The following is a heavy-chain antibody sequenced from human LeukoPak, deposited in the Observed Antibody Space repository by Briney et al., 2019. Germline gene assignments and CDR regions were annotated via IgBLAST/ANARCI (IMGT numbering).Heavy chain of an antibody. CDR1: GFTFSGYG. CDR3: AREEHDYVWGSYRYYYYYGIDV. V-gene: IGHV3-30*03. Sequence: GRSLRLSCAASGFTFSGYGMHWVRQSPGRGPEWVSFISFDGSNEFYADSLKGRFTISRDNSKDTLYLQMDSLRAEDTALYYCAREEHDYVWGSYRYYYYYGIDVWGQGTTVTVSS. J-gene: IGHJ6*02. D-gene: IGHD3-16*02. CDR2: ISFDGSNE.